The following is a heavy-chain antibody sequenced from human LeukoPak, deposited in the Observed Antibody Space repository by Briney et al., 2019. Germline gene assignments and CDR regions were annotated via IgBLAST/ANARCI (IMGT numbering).Heavy chain of an antibody. CDR2: ISDSGNT. Sequence: GGSLRLSCAASGFTLSSYAMSWVRQAPGKGLEWVSAISDSGNTYHADSVKGRFTISRDSSKSTLFLQMNRLRPEDAAVYYCAKAPVTACRGAYCYPFDYWGQGTLVTVSS. CDR3: AKAPVTACRGAYCYPFDY. V-gene: IGHV3-23*01. J-gene: IGHJ4*02. D-gene: IGHD2-21*01. CDR1: GFTLSSYA.